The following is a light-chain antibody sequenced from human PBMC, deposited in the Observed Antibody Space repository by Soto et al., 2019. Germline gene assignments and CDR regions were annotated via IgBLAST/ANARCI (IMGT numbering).Light chain of an antibody. CDR1: QSVSSSY. V-gene: IGKV3-20*01. CDR3: QQYGSSQYT. J-gene: IGKJ2*01. Sequence: EIVLTQSPGTLSLSPGERATLSCRASQSVSSSYLAWYQQKPGQTPRLLIYGASSRATGIPDNFSGSGSGTDFTLTISRLEPEDFAVYYCQQYGSSQYTFGQGTKLEIK. CDR2: GAS.